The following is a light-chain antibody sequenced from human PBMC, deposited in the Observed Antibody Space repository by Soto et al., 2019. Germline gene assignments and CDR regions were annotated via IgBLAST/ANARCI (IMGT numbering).Light chain of an antibody. CDR2: DAS. V-gene: IGKV3-11*01. J-gene: IGKJ3*01. CDR1: QSVSSY. CDR3: QQRSNWPTGVGFT. Sequence: EIVLTQSPATLSLSPGERATLSCRASQSVSSYLAWYQQKPGQAPRLLIYDASNRATGIPARFSGSGSGTDFTLTISSLEPEDFAVYYCQQRSNWPTGVGFTFGPGTKVDIK.